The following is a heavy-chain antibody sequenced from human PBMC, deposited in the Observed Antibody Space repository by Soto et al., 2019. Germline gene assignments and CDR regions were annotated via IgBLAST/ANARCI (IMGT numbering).Heavy chain of an antibody. D-gene: IGHD2-15*01. CDR2: ISAYNGNT. CDR1: GYTFTSYG. V-gene: IGHV1-18*01. Sequence: QVQLVQSGAEVKKPGASVKVSCKASGYTFTSYGISWVRQAPGQGLEWMGWISAYNGNTNYAQKQQGRVTMTTDTTTRTGYNELRSLAADETAVYYCGSAPPKGYCSGGSCYAWYFDLWGRGPLGTVSS. CDR3: GSAPPKGYCSGGSCYAWYFDL. J-gene: IGHJ2*01.